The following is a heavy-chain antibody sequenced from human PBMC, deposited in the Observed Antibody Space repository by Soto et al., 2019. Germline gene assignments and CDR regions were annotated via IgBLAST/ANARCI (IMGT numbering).Heavy chain of an antibody. V-gene: IGHV3-23*01. Sequence: EVQLLESGGGLVQPGGSLRLSCAASGFTFSGYAMSWVRQAPGRGLEWVSSISGSGGTTYYADSVKGRFTISRDNSKNTLYLQMYSLRAEDTAVYYCASRVTKYFQYWGQGTLVTVSS. CDR2: ISGSGGTT. D-gene: IGHD4-17*01. J-gene: IGHJ1*01. CDR1: GFTFSGYA. CDR3: ASRVTKYFQY.